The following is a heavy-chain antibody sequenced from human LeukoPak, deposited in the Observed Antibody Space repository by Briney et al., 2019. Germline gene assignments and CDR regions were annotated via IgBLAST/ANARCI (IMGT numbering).Heavy chain of an antibody. V-gene: IGHV1-2*02. CDR3: ARVRRYGGNSGYFDY. CDR2: INPNSGGT. CDR1: GGTFSSYA. D-gene: IGHD4-17*01. Sequence: ASVKVSCKASGGTFSSYAISWVRQAPGQGLEWMGWINPNSGGTNYAQKFQGRVTMTRDTSISTAYMELSRLRSDDTAVYYCARVRRYGGNSGYFDYWSQGTLVTVSS. J-gene: IGHJ4*02.